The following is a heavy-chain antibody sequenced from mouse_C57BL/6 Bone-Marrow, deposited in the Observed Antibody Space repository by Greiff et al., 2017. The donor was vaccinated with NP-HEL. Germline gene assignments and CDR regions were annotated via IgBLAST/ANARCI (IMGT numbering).Heavy chain of an antibody. D-gene: IGHD1-1*01. V-gene: IGHV1-54*01. CDR1: GYAFTNYL. CDR3: ARYYGSSYDYYDN. Sequence: QVQLQQSGAELVRPGTSVKVSCKASGYAFTNYLIEWVKQRPGQGLEWIGVINPGSGGTNYNEKFKGKATLTADKSSSTAYMQLSSLTSEYTAGYFVARYYGSSYDYYDNWGQGTTLTVSS. J-gene: IGHJ2*01. CDR2: INPGSGGT.